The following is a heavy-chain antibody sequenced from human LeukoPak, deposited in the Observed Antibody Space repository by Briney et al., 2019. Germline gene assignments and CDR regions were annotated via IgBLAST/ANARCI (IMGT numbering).Heavy chain of an antibody. D-gene: IGHD5-12*01. J-gene: IGHJ4*02. CDR2: ISSNGGST. Sequence: GGSLRLSCSASGFTFSSYAMHWVRQAPGKGLEHVSGISSNGGSTYYADSVKGTFTISRDNSKNTLYLQMSSLRAEDTAMYYCVKLSPYSGYDYWGQGTLVTVSS. CDR3: VKLSPYSGYDY. CDR1: GFTFSSYA. V-gene: IGHV3-64D*09.